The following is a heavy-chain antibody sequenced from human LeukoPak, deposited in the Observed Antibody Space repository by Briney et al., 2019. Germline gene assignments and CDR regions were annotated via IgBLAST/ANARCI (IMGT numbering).Heavy chain of an antibody. Sequence: SETLSLTCTVSGGSISSYYWSWIRQPPGKGLEWIGYIYYSGSTNYNPSLKSPVTISVGTSKNQFSLKLSSVTAADTAVYYCARGGYCSSTSCYYYYYYMDVWGKGTTVTVSS. CDR3: ARGGYCSSTSCYYYYYYMDV. CDR1: GGSISSYY. CDR2: IYYSGST. V-gene: IGHV4-59*01. D-gene: IGHD2-2*01. J-gene: IGHJ6*03.